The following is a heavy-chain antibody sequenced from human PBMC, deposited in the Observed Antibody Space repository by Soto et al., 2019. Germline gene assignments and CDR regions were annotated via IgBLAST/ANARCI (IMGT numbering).Heavy chain of an antibody. J-gene: IGHJ6*02. CDR1: GGSINSGGYS. Sequence: KTSDTLSLTCGVSGGSINSGGYSWSWIRQPPGRGLEWIGNIYPSGSANYSPSLKTRVTISVDRSMNQFSLNLGSVTAADTAVYYCAREIFPYGMDVWGPGTTVTVSS. CDR2: IYPSGSA. CDR3: AREIFPYGMDV. D-gene: IGHD3-3*01. V-gene: IGHV4-30-2*01.